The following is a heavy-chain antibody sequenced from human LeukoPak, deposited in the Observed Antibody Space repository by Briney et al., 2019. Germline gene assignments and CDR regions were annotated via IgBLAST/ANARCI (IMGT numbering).Heavy chain of an antibody. J-gene: IGHJ5*02. V-gene: IGHV4-38-2*02. Sequence: SETLSLTCTVSAYSISSGYYWDWIRQPPGKGLEWIGSIYHSGSTYYNSSLQSRVTISVDTSKNQFSLKLSSVTAADTAMYYCARVPGPNWFDPWGQGTLVTVSS. CDR2: IYHSGST. CDR1: AYSISSGYY. CDR3: ARVPGPNWFDP.